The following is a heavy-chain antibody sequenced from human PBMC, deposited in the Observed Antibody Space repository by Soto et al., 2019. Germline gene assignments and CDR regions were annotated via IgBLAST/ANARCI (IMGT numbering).Heavy chain of an antibody. V-gene: IGHV3-48*03. CDR3: ARDLMGYAMDV. D-gene: IGHD2-8*01. CDR2: ISSASSAI. Sequence: GGSLRLSCAASGFTFRSYHMDWVRQAPGKGLEWVSYISSASSAIYYADSVKGRFTISRDNAKNSLFLQMNSLRAEDTAVYYCARDLMGYAMDVWGQGTTVTVSS. CDR1: GFTFRSYH. J-gene: IGHJ6*02.